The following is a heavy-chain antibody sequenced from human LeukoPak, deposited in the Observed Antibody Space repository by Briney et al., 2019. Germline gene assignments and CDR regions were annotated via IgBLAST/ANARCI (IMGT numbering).Heavy chain of an antibody. Sequence: PGGSLRLSCAASGFTFSSYWMSWVRQAPGKGLEWVANIKQDGSEKYYVDSVKGRFPISRDNAKNSLYLQMNSLRAEDTAVYYCARDRTGQQLISRKEYYYMDVWGKGTTVTISS. V-gene: IGHV3-7*01. J-gene: IGHJ6*03. CDR3: ARDRTGQQLISRKEYYYMDV. D-gene: IGHD4-11*01. CDR1: GFTFSSYW. CDR2: IKQDGSEK.